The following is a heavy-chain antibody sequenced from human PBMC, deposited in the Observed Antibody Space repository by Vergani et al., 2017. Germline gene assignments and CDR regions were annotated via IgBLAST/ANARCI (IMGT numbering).Heavy chain of an antibody. D-gene: IGHD6-13*01. CDR3: ARGGFMAAATPVLYYFDY. CDR1: GGSFSGYY. J-gene: IGHJ4*02. Sequence: QVQLQQWGAGLLKPSETLSLTCAVYGGSFSGYYWSWIRQPPGKGLEWIGEINHSGSTNYNPSLKRRVTISVDTSKNQFSLKLSSVTAADTAVYYCARGGFMAAATPVLYYFDYWGQGTLVTVSS. CDR2: INHSGST. V-gene: IGHV4-34*01.